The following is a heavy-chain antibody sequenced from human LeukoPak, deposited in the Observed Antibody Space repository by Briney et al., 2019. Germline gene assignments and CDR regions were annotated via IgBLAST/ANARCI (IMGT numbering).Heavy chain of an antibody. CDR2: IYFSGST. Sequence: PSETLSLTCTVSGGSISSYYWSWIRQPPGKGLEWIGYIYFSGSTNYNPSLKSRVTISVDTSKNQFSLKLSSVTAADTAVYYCARHGRGYFDYWGQGTLVTVSS. J-gene: IGHJ4*02. CDR1: GGSISSYY. CDR3: ARHGRGYFDY. V-gene: IGHV4-59*08. D-gene: IGHD3-10*01.